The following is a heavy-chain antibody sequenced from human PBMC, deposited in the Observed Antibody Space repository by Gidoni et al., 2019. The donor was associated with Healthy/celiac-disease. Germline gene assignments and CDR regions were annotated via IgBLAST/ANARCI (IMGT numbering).Heavy chain of an antibody. Sequence: EVQLLESGGGLVQPGGSLRLSCAASGFTFSSYAMSWVRQAPGKGLEWVSAIGGSGGSTYYADSVKSRFTISRDNSKNTLYLQMNSLRAEDTAVYYCAKDSDGAPGYEYYYYYGMDVWGQGTTVTVSS. CDR2: IGGSGGST. CDR3: AKDSDGAPGYEYYYYYGMDV. J-gene: IGHJ6*02. V-gene: IGHV3-23*01. CDR1: GFTFSSYA. D-gene: IGHD5-18*01.